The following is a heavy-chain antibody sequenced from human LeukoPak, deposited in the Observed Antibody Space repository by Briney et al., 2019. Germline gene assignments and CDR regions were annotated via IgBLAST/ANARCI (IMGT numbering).Heavy chain of an antibody. CDR1: GFTFSSYA. CDR2: ISGSGGST. Sequence: GGSLRLSCAASGFTFSSYAMSWVRQAPGKGLEWVSAISGSGGSTYYADSVKGRFTISRDNSKNTLYLQMNSLRAEDTAVYYCAREVVVLTGYYTYYYYGMDVWGKGTTVTVSS. CDR3: AREVVVLTGYYTYYYYGMDV. J-gene: IGHJ6*04. V-gene: IGHV3-23*01. D-gene: IGHD3-9*01.